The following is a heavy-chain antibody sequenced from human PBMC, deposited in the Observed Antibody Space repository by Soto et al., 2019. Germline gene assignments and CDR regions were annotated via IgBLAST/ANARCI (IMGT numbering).Heavy chain of an antibody. J-gene: IGHJ4*02. CDR1: GFTFSSYD. Sequence: GGSLRLSCAASGFTFSSYDMNWVRQAPGKGLEWVSVISGSGDSTYYADSVKGRFTISRDNSKNTLYLQMNSLRGEDTAVYYCAKDPVVVVVAARGGFFDYWGQGTLVTVSS. D-gene: IGHD2-15*01. CDR2: ISGSGDST. CDR3: AKDPVVVVVAARGGFFDY. V-gene: IGHV3-23*01.